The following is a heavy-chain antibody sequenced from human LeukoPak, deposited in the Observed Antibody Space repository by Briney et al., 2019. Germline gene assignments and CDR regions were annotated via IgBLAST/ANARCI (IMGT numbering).Heavy chain of an antibody. CDR1: ELSVSDNY. Sequence: GGSLRLSCAASELSVSDNYMSWVRQAPGKGLEWVSILYSGGNTYYTDSVKGRFTISRDTSKNTLYLQMNSLRADDTAVYYCVRTQPRSRLLDRWGQGTLVTVSS. V-gene: IGHV3-53*01. CDR2: LYSGGNT. CDR3: VRTQPRSRLLDR. D-gene: IGHD1-26*01. J-gene: IGHJ5*02.